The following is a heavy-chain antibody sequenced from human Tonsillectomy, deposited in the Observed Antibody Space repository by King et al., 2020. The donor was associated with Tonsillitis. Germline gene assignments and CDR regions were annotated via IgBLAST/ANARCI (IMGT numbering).Heavy chain of an antibody. J-gene: IGHJ3*02. CDR1: GGSISNGSYY. Sequence: VQLQESGPGLVKPSQTLSLTCTVSGGSISNGSYYWSWIRQPAGKGLEWIGRIYNSGSTNYSPSLKSRVTISLDTSKNQFSLRLSSVTAADTAVYYCARRGRGGNDAFDIWGQGTMVTVSS. V-gene: IGHV4-61*02. CDR2: IYNSGST. D-gene: IGHD3-10*01. CDR3: ARRGRGGNDAFDI.